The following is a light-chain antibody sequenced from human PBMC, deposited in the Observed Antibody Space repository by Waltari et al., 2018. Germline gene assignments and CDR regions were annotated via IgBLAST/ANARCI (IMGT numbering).Light chain of an antibody. CDR2: WAS. Sequence: DTVMTQSTNHLAVSLGERATITCKSSQNILYSSKNKNYLAWCQQKPGQPLNLLLYWASTRASGVPDRFSGSGSVADFTLTISSLRTEDVAVYYCQQYYTIPITFGQGTLLDI. CDR3: QQYYTIPIT. CDR1: QNILYSSKNKNY. J-gene: IGKJ5*01. V-gene: IGKV4-1*01.